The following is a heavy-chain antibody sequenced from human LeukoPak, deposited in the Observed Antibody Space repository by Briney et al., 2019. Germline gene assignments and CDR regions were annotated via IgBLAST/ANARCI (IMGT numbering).Heavy chain of an antibody. CDR3: ARVSYGSGLDY. D-gene: IGHD3-10*01. CDR1: VFTFSSYS. J-gene: IGHJ4*02. Sequence: GGSLRLSCAASVFTFSSYSMNWVRKAPGKGLEWVSYISSSSSTIYYADSVKGRFTVSRDNARSSVYLQMNSLRVEDTAVYYCARVSYGSGLDYWGQGALVTVSS. V-gene: IGHV3-48*01. CDR2: ISSSSSTI.